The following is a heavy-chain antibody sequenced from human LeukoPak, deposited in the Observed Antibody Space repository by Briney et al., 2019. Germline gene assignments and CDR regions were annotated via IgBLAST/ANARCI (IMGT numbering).Heavy chain of an antibody. V-gene: IGHV3-23*01. J-gene: IGHJ4*02. CDR3: AKRDCSGGSCYSPLDY. CDR1: GFTFSSYA. D-gene: IGHD2-15*01. CDR2: ISGGGGTT. Sequence: GGSLRLSCAASGFTFSSYAMSWVRQAPGMGLEWASVISGGGGTTFYADSVKGRFTISRDNSKNTVYLQMNSLRAEDTAVYYCAKRDCSGGSCYSPLDYWGQGTLVTVSS.